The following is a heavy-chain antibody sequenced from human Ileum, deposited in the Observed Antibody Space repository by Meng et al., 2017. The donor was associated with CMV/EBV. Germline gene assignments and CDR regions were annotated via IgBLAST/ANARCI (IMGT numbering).Heavy chain of an antibody. CDR1: GGSLTSVY. CDR2: IHPTGTT. Sequence: GERRGAGPRLLPLSGTLALTCNDTGGSLTSVYWTWIRQPAGKGLEWIGRIHPTGTTDDNPSLRSRVSMSLGKSKNQFSLKLTSVTAADTAVYYCARAAARGVPVDLWGQGTLVTVSS. D-gene: IGHD3-10*01. CDR3: ARAAARGVPVDL. V-gene: IGHV4-4*07. J-gene: IGHJ5*02.